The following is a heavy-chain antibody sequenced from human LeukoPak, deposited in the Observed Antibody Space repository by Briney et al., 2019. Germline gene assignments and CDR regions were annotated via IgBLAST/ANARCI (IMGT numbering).Heavy chain of an antibody. J-gene: IGHJ4*02. V-gene: IGHV3-9*01. CDR2: ISWNSGSI. Sequence: GGSLRLSCAASGFTVSSNYMSWVRQAPGKGLEWVSGISWNSGSIGYADSVKGRFTISRDNAKNSLYLQMNGLRAEDTALYYCAKDRQYYYGSGSLSYWGQGTLVTVSS. CDR3: AKDRQYYYGSGSLSY. CDR1: GFTVSSNY. D-gene: IGHD3-10*01.